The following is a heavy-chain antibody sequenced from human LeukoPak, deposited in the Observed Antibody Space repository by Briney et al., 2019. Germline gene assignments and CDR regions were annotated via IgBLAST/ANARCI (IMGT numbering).Heavy chain of an antibody. CDR2: IYYSGST. CDR3: ARVLLGYCSGGSCYKFDY. J-gene: IGHJ4*02. V-gene: IGHV4-30-4*01. D-gene: IGHD2-15*01. Sequence: PSETLSLTCTVSGGSISSYYWSWIRQPPGKGLEWIGYIYYSGSTYYNPSLKSRVTISVDTSKNQFSLKLSSVTAADTAVYYCARVLLGYCSGGSCYKFDYWGQGTLVTVSS. CDR1: GGSISSYY.